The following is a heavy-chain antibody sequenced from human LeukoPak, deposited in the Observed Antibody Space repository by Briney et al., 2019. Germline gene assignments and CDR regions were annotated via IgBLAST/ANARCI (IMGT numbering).Heavy chain of an antibody. D-gene: IGHD3-10*01. Sequence: SQTLSLTCAVSGDSVSSSSAVWNWIRQSPSRGLEWLGRTYYRSKWHNEYAESVKSRISITSDTSKNQFFLQLNSVTPEDTAEYYCAREKTGVFDYWGQGTLVTVSS. J-gene: IGHJ4*02. CDR3: AREKTGVFDY. V-gene: IGHV6-1*01. CDR1: GDSVSSSSAV. CDR2: TYYRSKWHN.